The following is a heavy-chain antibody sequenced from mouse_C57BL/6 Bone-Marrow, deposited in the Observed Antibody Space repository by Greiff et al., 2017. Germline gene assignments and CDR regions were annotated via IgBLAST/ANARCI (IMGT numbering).Heavy chain of an antibody. V-gene: IGHV1-56*01. CDR2: IFPGSGST. CDR1: GYTFTSHW. J-gene: IGHJ3*01. CDR3: ARAYSNPY. D-gene: IGHD2-5*01. Sequence: VQLQQSGPELVRPGASVKISCKAPGYTFTSHWMQWVRQGPGQGLEWIGGIFPGSGSTYYNEKFTGKATLTVDKSSITAYMQLSSLTSEASAVYFCARAYSNPYWGQGTLVTVSA.